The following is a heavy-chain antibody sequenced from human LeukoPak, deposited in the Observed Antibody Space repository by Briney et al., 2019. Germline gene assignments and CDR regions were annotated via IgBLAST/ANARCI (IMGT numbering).Heavy chain of an antibody. Sequence: GASVKVSCKASGYTFTSYGISWVRQAPGQGLEWMGWISAYNGNTNYAQKLQGRVTMTTDTSTSTAYMELRSLRSDDTAVYYCAGGQMVRGVIITFYYYYGMDVWGQGTTVTVSS. J-gene: IGHJ6*02. V-gene: IGHV1-18*01. CDR3: AGGQMVRGVIITFYYYYGMDV. CDR1: GYTFTSYG. CDR2: ISAYNGNT. D-gene: IGHD3-10*01.